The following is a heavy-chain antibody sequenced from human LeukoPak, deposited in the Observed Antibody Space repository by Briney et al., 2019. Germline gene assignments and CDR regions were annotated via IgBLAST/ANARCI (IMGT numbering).Heavy chain of an antibody. J-gene: IGHJ6*03. Sequence: GGSLRLSCAASGFTFSHAWMSWVRQAPGKGLEWVANIKQDGSEKYYVDSVKGRFTISRDNAKSSLYLQMNSLRAEDTAVYYCARDGHGDFWRARRTYYMDVWGKGTTVTVSS. CDR1: GFTFSHAW. D-gene: IGHD3-3*01. CDR2: IKQDGSEK. V-gene: IGHV3-7*01. CDR3: ARDGHGDFWRARRTYYMDV.